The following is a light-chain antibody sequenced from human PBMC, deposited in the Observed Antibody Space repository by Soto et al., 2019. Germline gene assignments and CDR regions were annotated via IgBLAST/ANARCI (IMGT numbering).Light chain of an antibody. CDR1: QSIDNW. CDR2: GAS. CDR3: QQYSSFPPT. V-gene: IGKV1-5*01. J-gene: IGKJ1*01. Sequence: DIQMTQSPSTLSASVGDGVTITCRASQSIDNWLAWYQQKPGKAPHLLIYGASVLESGVPSRFSGSGSGTEFTLTISSLQPDDFAIYYCQQYSSFPPTFGQGTKVEV.